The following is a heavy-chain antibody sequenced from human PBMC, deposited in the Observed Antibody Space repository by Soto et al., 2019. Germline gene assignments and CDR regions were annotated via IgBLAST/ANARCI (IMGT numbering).Heavy chain of an antibody. Sequence: GGSLRLSCAASGFTFGSYDMSWVRQAPGKGLEWVSAISGSGGSTYYADSVKGRFTISRDNSKNTLYLQMNSLRADDTAVYFCAKVSYYFGSGSYYNPFDYWGQGTLVTVSS. CDR3: AKVSYYFGSGSYYNPFDY. CDR1: GFTFGSYD. D-gene: IGHD3-10*01. J-gene: IGHJ4*02. V-gene: IGHV3-23*01. CDR2: ISGSGGST.